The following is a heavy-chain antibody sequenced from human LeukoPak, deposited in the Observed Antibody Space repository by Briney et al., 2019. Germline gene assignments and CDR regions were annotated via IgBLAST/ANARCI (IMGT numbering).Heavy chain of an antibody. J-gene: IGHJ4*02. CDR3: TTPPVGGYTGNDPFDY. CDR2: ISSSSSYM. Sequence: PGGSLRLSCAASGFTFSSYSMNWVRQAPGKGLEWVSSISSSSSYMYYADSVKGRFTISKDNAKNSLYLQINSLKSEDTAVYYCTTPPVGGYTGNDPFDYWGQGTLVTVFS. V-gene: IGHV3-21*01. CDR1: GFTFSSYS. D-gene: IGHD5-12*01.